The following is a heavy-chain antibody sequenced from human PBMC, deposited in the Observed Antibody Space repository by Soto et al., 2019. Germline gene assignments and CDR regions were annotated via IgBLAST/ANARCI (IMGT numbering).Heavy chain of an antibody. J-gene: IGHJ5*02. Sequence: QVQLVESGGGVVQPGRSLRLSCAASGFTFSSYAMHWVRQAPGKGLERVAVISYDGSNKYYADSVKGRFTISRDNSKNTLYLQMNSLRAEDTAVYYCARGVVGATNAWGQGTLVTVSS. CDR2: ISYDGSNK. CDR1: GFTFSSYA. V-gene: IGHV3-30-3*01. CDR3: ARGVVGATNA. D-gene: IGHD1-26*01.